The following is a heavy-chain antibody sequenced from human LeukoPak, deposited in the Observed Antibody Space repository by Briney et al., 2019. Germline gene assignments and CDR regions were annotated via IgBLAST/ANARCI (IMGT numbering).Heavy chain of an antibody. J-gene: IGHJ4*02. Sequence: SETLSLTCTVSGGSISSYYWSWIRQPAGKGLEWIGRVYTSGSTNYNPSLKSRVTISVDTSKNQFSLKLSSVTAADTAVYYCASLSRDILTGYYYFDYWGQGTLVTVSS. CDR2: VYTSGST. CDR1: GGSISSYY. V-gene: IGHV4-4*07. D-gene: IGHD3-9*01. CDR3: ASLSRDILTGYYYFDY.